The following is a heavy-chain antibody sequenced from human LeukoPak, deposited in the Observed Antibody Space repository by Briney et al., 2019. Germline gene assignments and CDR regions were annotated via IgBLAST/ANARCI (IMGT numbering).Heavy chain of an antibody. D-gene: IGHD3-22*01. CDR3: ARHSTTYYYDSSGYSQFDY. CDR2: IYYSGST. V-gene: IGHV4-39*01. CDR1: GGSISSSSYY. Sequence: SETLSLTCTVSGGSISSSSYYWGWIRQPPGKGLEWIGSIYYSGSTYYNPSLKSRVTISVDTSKNQFSLKLSSVTAADTAVYYCARHSTTYYYDSSGYSQFDYWGQGTLVTVSS. J-gene: IGHJ4*02.